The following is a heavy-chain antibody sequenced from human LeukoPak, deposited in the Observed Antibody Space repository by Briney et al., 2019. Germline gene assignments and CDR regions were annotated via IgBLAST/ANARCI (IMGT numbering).Heavy chain of an antibody. CDR3: VRDYYYGSGSSYRGPDYYYGMDV. D-gene: IGHD3-10*01. CDR1: GGSISSGDYY. CDR2: IYYSGST. V-gene: IGHV4-61*08. Sequence: SETLSLTCTVSGGSISSGDYYWSWIRQPPGKGLDWIGYIYYSGSTNYNPSLKSRVTISVDTSKNQFSLKLSSVTAADTAVYYCVRDYYYGSGSSYRGPDYYYGMDVWGQGTTVTVSS. J-gene: IGHJ6*02.